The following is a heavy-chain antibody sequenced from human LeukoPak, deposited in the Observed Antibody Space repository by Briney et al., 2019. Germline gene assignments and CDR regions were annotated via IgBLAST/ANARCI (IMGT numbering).Heavy chain of an antibody. CDR3: ARSHTSGTTF. J-gene: IGHJ4*02. D-gene: IGHD1-1*01. CDR2: MFYSGNT. CDR1: GGSISGSNDY. Sequence: SETLSLTCSVSGGSISGSNDYWGWIRQPPGKGLEWIGSMFYSGNTYYNPSLKSRLTISVDTSKNQFSLKLNSVTAADTAVYYCARSHTSGTTFWGQGTLVTVSS. V-gene: IGHV4-39*01.